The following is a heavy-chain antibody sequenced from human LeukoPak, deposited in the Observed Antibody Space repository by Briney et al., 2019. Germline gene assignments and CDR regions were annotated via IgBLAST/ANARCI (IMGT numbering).Heavy chain of an antibody. Sequence: PGGSLRLSCAASGFAFTTYWMHWVRQAPGKGLEWVSRINTDETIANYADSVTGRFTISRDNAKNTLHLQMNSLRGEDTAVYYCARGVAGSGSYYNVGFDFWGQGALVTVSS. D-gene: IGHD3-10*01. CDR1: GFAFTTYW. CDR2: INTDETIA. J-gene: IGHJ4*02. CDR3: ARGVAGSGSYYNVGFDF. V-gene: IGHV3-74*01.